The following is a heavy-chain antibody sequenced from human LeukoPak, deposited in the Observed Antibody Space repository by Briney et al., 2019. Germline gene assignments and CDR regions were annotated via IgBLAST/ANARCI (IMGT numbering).Heavy chain of an antibody. CDR1: GGSISSYY. CDR2: IYTSGST. D-gene: IGHD1-26*01. CDR3: ARDSMAIGIVGATTPSGNWFDP. J-gene: IGHJ5*02. Sequence: SETLSLTCTVSGGSISSYYWSWIRQPAGKGLEWIGRIYTSGSTNYNPSLKSRVTMSVDTSKNQFSLKLSSVTAADTAVYYCARDSMAIGIVGATTPSGNWFDPWGQGTLVTVSP. V-gene: IGHV4-4*07.